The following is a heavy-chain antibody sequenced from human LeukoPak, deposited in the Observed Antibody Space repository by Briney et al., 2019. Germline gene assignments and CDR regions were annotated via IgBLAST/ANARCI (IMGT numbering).Heavy chain of an antibody. CDR2: ISGSGGST. Sequence: PGESLRLSCVVSGFTFNKYAMSWLRQPPGKGLEWVSAISGSGGSTFYADSVKGRFTISKDRSKNTLFLQLNSLRVEDTAVYYCAKETELTVSALFDYWGQGTMVTVSS. CDR3: AKETELTVSALFDY. V-gene: IGHV3-23*01. CDR1: GFTFNKYA. J-gene: IGHJ4*02. D-gene: IGHD2-21*02.